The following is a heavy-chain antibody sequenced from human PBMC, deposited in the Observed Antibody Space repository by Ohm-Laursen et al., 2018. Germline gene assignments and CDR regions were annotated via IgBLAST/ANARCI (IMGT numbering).Heavy chain of an antibody. J-gene: IGHJ4*02. CDR2: ISSRGSTI. CDR1: GFTFSNYY. D-gene: IGHD2-15*01. V-gene: IGHV3-11*04. Sequence: SLRLSCAAPGFTFSNYYMSWIRQAPGKGLEWVSYISSRGSTIYYADSVKGRFTISRDNAKNSLYLQMNSLRAEDTAVYYCARARYCGGGSCYSGDYWGQGTLVTVSS. CDR3: ARARYCGGGSCYSGDY.